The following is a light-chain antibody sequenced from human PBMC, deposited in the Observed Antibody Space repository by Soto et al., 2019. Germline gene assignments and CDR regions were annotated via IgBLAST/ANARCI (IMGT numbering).Light chain of an antibody. CDR3: AAWDDSLSAYV. Sequence: QSVLTQTPSASGTPGQRVTISCSGSSSNIGSNTVNWYQQLPGTAPKLLIDSHNQRPSGVPDRCSGSKSGTSASLAVSGLQSEDEADYYCAAWDDSLSAYVFGTGTKVTVL. CDR1: SSNIGSNT. V-gene: IGLV1-44*01. CDR2: SHN. J-gene: IGLJ1*01.